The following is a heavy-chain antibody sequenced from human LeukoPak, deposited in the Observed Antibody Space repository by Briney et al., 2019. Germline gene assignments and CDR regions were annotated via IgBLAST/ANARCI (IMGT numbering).Heavy chain of an antibody. CDR1: GFTVSSNY. J-gene: IGHJ6*04. D-gene: IGHD4-23*01. CDR3: ARGGVTTLDYYYYSMDV. CDR2: IYSGGST. Sequence: GGSLRLSCAASGFTVSSNYMSWVRQAPGKGLEWVSVIYSGGSTYYADSVKGRFTISRDNSKNTLYLQMNSLRAEDTAVYYCARGGVTTLDYYYYSMDVWGKGTTVTVSS. V-gene: IGHV3-53*01.